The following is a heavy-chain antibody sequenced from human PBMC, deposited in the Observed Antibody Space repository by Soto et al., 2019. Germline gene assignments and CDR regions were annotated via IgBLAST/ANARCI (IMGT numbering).Heavy chain of an antibody. Sequence: SVKVSCKASGGTFSSYAISWVRQAPGQGLEWMGGIIPIFGTANYAQKFQGRVTITADKSTSTAYMELSSLRSEDTAVYYCASPTRIAAAGTLRDYYYYYGMDVWGQGTTATVSS. CDR3: ASPTRIAAAGTLRDYYYYYGMDV. CDR1: GGTFSSYA. J-gene: IGHJ6*02. CDR2: IIPIFGTA. D-gene: IGHD6-13*01. V-gene: IGHV1-69*06.